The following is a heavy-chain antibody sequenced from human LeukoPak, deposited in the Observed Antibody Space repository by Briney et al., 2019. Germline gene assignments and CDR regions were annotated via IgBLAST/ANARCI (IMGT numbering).Heavy chain of an antibody. CDR3: ARVTCSGGSCYVGLGIDY. J-gene: IGHJ4*02. D-gene: IGHD2-15*01. V-gene: IGHV3-33*01. CDR1: GFTFSHFG. Sequence: GGSLRPSRAAPGFTFSHFGMHWVRQAPGRGLEWVAIIWYDGSKEYYEDSVKGRFTISRDNSKNTLYLQMNSLRAEDTAVYYCARVTCSGGSCYVGLGIDYWGQGTLVTVSS. CDR2: IWYDGSKE.